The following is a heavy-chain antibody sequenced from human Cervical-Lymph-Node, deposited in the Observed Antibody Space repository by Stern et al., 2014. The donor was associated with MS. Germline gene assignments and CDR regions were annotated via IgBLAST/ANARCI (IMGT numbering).Heavy chain of an antibody. J-gene: IGHJ4*02. Sequence: VQLEESGPRLVKPSQTLSLTCTVSGASVNAGGYYWNWLRQYPGRGLEWLGYLYSGGTTNYNPSLKSRISISVDTSKNQFSLYLTSVTDADTAVYYCARDASLFGDHDYWGQGTLVVVSS. CDR3: ARDASLFGDHDY. D-gene: IGHD3-10*02. V-gene: IGHV4-31*03. CDR2: LYSGGTT. CDR1: GASVNAGGYY.